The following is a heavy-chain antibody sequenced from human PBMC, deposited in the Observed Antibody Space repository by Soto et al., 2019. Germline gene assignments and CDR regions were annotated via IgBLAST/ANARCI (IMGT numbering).Heavy chain of an antibody. D-gene: IGHD1-7*01. J-gene: IGHJ6*03. Sequence: ASVKVSCKASGYTFTSYDINWVRQATGQGLEWMGWMNPNSGNTGYAQKFQGRVTMTRNTSISTAYMELSSLRSEDTAVYYCARGGELELKRRSYYYYMDVWGKGTTVTVSS. CDR3: ARGGELELKRRSYYYYMDV. V-gene: IGHV1-8*01. CDR1: GYTFTSYD. CDR2: MNPNSGNT.